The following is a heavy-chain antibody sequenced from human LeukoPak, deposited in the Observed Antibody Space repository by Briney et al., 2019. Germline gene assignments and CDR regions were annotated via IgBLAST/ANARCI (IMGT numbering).Heavy chain of an antibody. CDR1: GFTFDDYA. V-gene: IGHV3-9*01. D-gene: IGHD3-10*01. CDR3: ALLYGSGSYYSDY. CDR2: ISWNSGSI. J-gene: IGHJ4*02. Sequence: GGSLRLSCAASGFTFDDYAMHWVRQVPGKGLEWVSGISWNSGSIGYADSVKGRFTISRDNAKKSLYLQMNSLRPEDTALYHCALLYGSGSYYSDYWGQGTLVTVSS.